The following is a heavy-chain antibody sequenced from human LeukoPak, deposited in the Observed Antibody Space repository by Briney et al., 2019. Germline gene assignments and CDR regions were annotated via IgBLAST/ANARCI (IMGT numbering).Heavy chain of an antibody. Sequence: GASVKVSCKASGYTFTSYYMHWVRQAPGQGLEWMGWINPNSGGTTYAQKFQGRVTMTRDTSISTVYMELSRLRSDDTAVYYCARVVGYYDSSAYGAFDIWGQGTMVTVSS. D-gene: IGHD3-22*01. CDR2: INPNSGGT. CDR3: ARVVGYYDSSAYGAFDI. CDR1: GYTFTSYY. J-gene: IGHJ3*02. V-gene: IGHV1-2*02.